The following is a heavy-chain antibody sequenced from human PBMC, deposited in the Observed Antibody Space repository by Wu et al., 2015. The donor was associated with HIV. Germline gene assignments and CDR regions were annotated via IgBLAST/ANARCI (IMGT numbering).Heavy chain of an antibody. V-gene: IGHV1-2*02. J-gene: IGHJ3*02. CDR1: GYTFTGYY. CDR2: INPNSGGT. CDR3: ARGIYTLAVAYHDAFDI. D-gene: IGHD6-19*01. Sequence: QVQLVQSGAEVKKPGASVKVSCKASGYTFTGYYMHWVRQAPGQGLEWMGWINPNSGGTNYAQKFQGRVTMTRDTSISTAYMELSRLRSDDTAVYYCARGIYTLAVAYHDAFDIWGQRDKWSPSLQ.